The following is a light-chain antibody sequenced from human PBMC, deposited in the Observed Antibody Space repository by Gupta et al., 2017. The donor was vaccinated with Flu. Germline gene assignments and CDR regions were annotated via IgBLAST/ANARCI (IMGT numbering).Light chain of an antibody. CDR3: CSYAGSSTLA. V-gene: IGLV2-23*02. Sequence: QSALTQPASVSGSPGQSISISCTGTNHYIEIYDLVSWYQHHPGKAPKLIIFEVNKRPSGVSNRFSGSKSGNTASLTISGLQTGDEADYYCCSYAGSSTLAFGGGTRLTVL. CDR2: EVN. CDR1: NHYIEIYDL. J-gene: IGLJ2*01.